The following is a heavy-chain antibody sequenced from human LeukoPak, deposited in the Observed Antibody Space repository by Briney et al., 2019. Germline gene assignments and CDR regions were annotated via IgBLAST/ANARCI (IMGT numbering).Heavy chain of an antibody. J-gene: IGHJ4*02. CDR3: ARIPAVIDYFDY. V-gene: IGHV3-7*03. CDR1: GFTFSSHW. Sequence: PGGSLRLSCAASGFTFSSHWVSWVRQAPGKGLEWVANIKPDGSEKYSVDSVKGRFTISRDNAKNSLYLQMNSLGAEDTAVYYCARIPAVIDYFDYWGQGALVTVS. CDR2: IKPDGSEK. D-gene: IGHD2-2*01.